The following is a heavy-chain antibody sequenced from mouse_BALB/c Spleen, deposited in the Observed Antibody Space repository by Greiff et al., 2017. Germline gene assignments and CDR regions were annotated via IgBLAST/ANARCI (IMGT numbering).Heavy chain of an antibody. CDR2: INSNGGST. Sequence: EVKLVESGGGLVQPGGSLKLSCAASGFTFSSYGMSWVRQTPDKRLELVATINSNGGSTYYPDSVKGRFTISRDNAKNTLYLQMSSLKSEDTAMYYCARDDYDWYFDVWGAGTTVTVSS. CDR1: GFTFSSYG. V-gene: IGHV5-6-3*01. CDR3: ARDDYDWYFDV. J-gene: IGHJ1*01. D-gene: IGHD2-13*01.